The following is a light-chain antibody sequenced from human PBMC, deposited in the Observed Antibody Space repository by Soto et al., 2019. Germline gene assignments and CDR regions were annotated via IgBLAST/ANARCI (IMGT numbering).Light chain of an antibody. V-gene: IGKV3-20*01. J-gene: IGKJ1*01. CDR3: QQSRTSLPWT. CDR1: QSISSRY. Sequence: EIVLTQSPGTLSLSPGERATLSCRASQSISSRYLAWYQQKPGQAPRVLIYGTSSRATGIPDRFSGSGSGTDFTLTISSREPEDFAVYFCQQSRTSLPWTFGQGTKVEIK. CDR2: GTS.